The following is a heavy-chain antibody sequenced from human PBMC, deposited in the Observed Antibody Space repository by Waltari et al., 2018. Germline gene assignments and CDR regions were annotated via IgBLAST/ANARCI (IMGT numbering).Heavy chain of an antibody. CDR1: GFNFNDYG. D-gene: IGHD1-1*01. Sequence: QVHLVESGGGVVQPGGSLRLSCAGSGFNFNDYGIHWVRQAPGKGVEWLAVVSFEETTQYYADSVNGRFTISRDKSMNTVYLEMNSLRPDDTAMYYCASVTGTGYWGQGTLVTVSS. CDR2: VSFEETTQ. CDR3: ASVTGTGY. V-gene: IGHV3-30*03. J-gene: IGHJ4*02.